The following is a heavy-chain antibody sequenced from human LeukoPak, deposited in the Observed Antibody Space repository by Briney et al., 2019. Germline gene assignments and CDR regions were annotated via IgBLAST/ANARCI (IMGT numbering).Heavy chain of an antibody. Sequence: SETLSLTCTVSGGSISSYYWSWIRQPPGKGLEWIGYIYDSGSTNYNPSLKSRVTISLDTSKNQFSLKLSPVTAADTAVYYCANSIDFDYGDYYFDYWGQGALVTISS. J-gene: IGHJ4*02. CDR2: IYDSGST. V-gene: IGHV4-59*08. CDR1: GGSISSYY. D-gene: IGHD4-17*01. CDR3: ANSIDFDYGDYYFDY.